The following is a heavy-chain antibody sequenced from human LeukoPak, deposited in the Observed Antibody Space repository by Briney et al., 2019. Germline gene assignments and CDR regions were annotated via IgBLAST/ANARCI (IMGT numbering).Heavy chain of an antibody. CDR2: IYHSGST. Sequence: PSETLSLTCAVSGYSISSGYYWGWIRQPPGKGLEWIGSIYHSGSTYYNPSLKSRLTISLDTSKSHFSLNLSSVTAADTAVYYCARENYQGAFDIWGQGTMVTVSS. D-gene: IGHD1-7*01. J-gene: IGHJ3*02. V-gene: IGHV4-38-2*01. CDR3: ARENYQGAFDI. CDR1: GYSISSGYY.